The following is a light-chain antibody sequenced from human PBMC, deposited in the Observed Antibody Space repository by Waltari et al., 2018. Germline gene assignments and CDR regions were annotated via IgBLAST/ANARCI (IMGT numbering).Light chain of an antibody. CDR1: QSVSYTASHKHY. V-gene: IGKV4-1*01. J-gene: IGKJ4*01. Sequence: DIVMTQYPDSLAVSLGERATINCKSSQSVSYTASHKHYLAWYQQKPGQPPKLIIYWASNRESGVPDRFSGSGSGTDFTLTISRLQAEDVAVYYCQQYYTTPLTCGGGTKVEI. CDR3: QQYYTTPLT. CDR2: WAS.